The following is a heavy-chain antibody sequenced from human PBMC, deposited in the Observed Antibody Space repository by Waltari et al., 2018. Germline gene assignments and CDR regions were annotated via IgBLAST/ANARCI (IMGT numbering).Heavy chain of an antibody. CDR1: GFTFNTYA. V-gene: IGHV3-23*01. J-gene: IGHJ4*02. CDR3: AKPFYNWDDPLDS. D-gene: IGHD1-20*01. Sequence: EVQLLESGGGLVQPGGSLRLSGGVCGFTFNTYAINWVRRAPGTGLQWVAAITVNDATYHADSVKGRFTISRDTSKDTVFLQMNSLRAEDTALYYCAKPFYNWDDPLDSWGQGTLVTVSS. CDR2: ITVNDAT.